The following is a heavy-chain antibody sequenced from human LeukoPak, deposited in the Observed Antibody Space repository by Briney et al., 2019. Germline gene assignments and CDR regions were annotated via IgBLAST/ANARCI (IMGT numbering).Heavy chain of an antibody. V-gene: IGHV4-4*07. D-gene: IGHD3-16*01. J-gene: IGHJ4*02. Sequence: KPSETLSLTCTVSGASVTTYYWSWIRQPAGKGLEWIGRIYSSGTTNYNLSLRGRVTMSLDTSRNQVSLKLSSVVAADMAMYYCARDYDKAFDYWGQGTLVTVSS. CDR1: GASVTTYY. CDR3: ARDYDKAFDY. CDR2: IYSSGTT.